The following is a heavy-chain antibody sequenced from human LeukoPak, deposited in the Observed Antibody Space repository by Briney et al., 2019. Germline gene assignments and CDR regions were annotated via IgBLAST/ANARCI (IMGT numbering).Heavy chain of an antibody. D-gene: IGHD1-26*01. CDR1: GGSISSYY. CDR2: IYYSGST. J-gene: IGHJ4*02. CDR3: ARAARVWELLGYYFDY. Sequence: PSETLSLTCTVSGGSISSYYWSWIRQPPGKGLEWIGYIYYSGSTNYNPSLKSRVTISVDTSKNQFSLKLSSVTAADTAVYYCARAARVWELLGYYFDYWGQGTLVTVSS. V-gene: IGHV4-59*01.